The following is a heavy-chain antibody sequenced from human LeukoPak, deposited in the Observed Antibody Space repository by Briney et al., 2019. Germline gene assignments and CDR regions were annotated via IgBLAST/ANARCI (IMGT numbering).Heavy chain of an antibody. CDR2: IQHDGSDK. D-gene: IGHD3-16*01. J-gene: IGHJ4*02. V-gene: IGHV3-30*02. Sequence: PGGSLRLSCAASGFTFSRYGMHWVRQAPGKGLEWVAFIQHDGSDKNYADSVKGRFTISRDNSKNTLYLQISSLRAEDTAVYYCAKPEYAGYAFDSWGQGTLVTVSS. CDR3: AKPEYAGYAFDS. CDR1: GFTFSRYG.